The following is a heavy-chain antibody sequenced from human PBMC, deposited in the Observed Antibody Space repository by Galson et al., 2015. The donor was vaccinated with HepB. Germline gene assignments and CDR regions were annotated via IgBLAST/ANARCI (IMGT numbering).Heavy chain of an antibody. CDR2: IYYGGST. J-gene: IGHJ5*02. V-gene: IGHV4-59*01. Sequence: SETLSLTCTVSGGSISSYYWSWIRQPPGKGLEWIGYIYYGGSTNYNPSLKSRVTISVDTSKNQFSLKLSSVTAADTAVYYCARASYYDFWSGARWTREANWFDPWGQGTLVTVSS. CDR1: GGSISSYY. CDR3: ARASYYDFWSGARWTREANWFDP. D-gene: IGHD3-3*01.